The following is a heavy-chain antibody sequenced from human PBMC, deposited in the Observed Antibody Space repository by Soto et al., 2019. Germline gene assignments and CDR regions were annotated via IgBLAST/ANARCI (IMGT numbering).Heavy chain of an antibody. CDR1: GYTFTSYY. CDR3: ARDGLDLANRAYAFDI. J-gene: IGHJ3*02. CDR2: INPSGGST. Sequence: ASVKVSFKASGYTFTSYYMHWVRQAPGQGLEWMGIINPSGGSTSYAQKCQGRVTMTRDTSTSTVYMELSSLRSEDTAVYYCARDGLDLANRAYAFDIWGQGTMVTVS. V-gene: IGHV1-46*01. D-gene: IGHD3-3*01.